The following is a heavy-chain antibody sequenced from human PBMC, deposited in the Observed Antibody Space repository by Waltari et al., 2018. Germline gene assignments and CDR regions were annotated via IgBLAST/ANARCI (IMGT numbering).Heavy chain of an antibody. Sequence: EEQLLESGGGLVQPGGSLRLSCEVSGFSISDYAIAWVRQGPGKGLQWVSYIRDNVESKSYAESVKGRVTISRYTAKNILYLQLNDLRVEDTALYYCATMADGGVGSWFFDSWGQGTLVTVSS. CDR2: IRDNVESK. J-gene: IGHJ4*02. V-gene: IGHV3-23*01. D-gene: IGHD3-10*01. CDR1: GFSISDYA. CDR3: ATMADGGVGSWFFDS.